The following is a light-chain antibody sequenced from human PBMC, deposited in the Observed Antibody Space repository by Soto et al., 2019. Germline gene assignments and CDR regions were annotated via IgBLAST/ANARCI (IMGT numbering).Light chain of an antibody. CDR2: SDN. CDR3: AAWDDSLNGCV. Sequence: QSVLTQPPSASVTPGQRVTISCSGSSSNIGTYSVSWYQQFPGTAPRLLIYSDNQRPSGVPDRFSASKSGASASLAISGFQSEDEADFYCAAWDDSLNGCVFGTGTKVTVL. V-gene: IGLV1-44*01. CDR1: SSNIGTYS. J-gene: IGLJ1*01.